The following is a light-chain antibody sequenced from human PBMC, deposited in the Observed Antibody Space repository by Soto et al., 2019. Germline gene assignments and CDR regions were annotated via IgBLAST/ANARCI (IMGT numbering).Light chain of an antibody. CDR1: SSDVGGYNY. CDR3: TSYTSSRTLEV. V-gene: IGLV2-14*01. CDR2: EVS. J-gene: IGLJ1*01. Sequence: QSALAQPASVSGSPGQSITISCTGTSSDVGGYNYVSWYQQHPGKAPKLMIYEVSNRPLGVSNRFSGSKSGNTASLTISGLQAEDEADYYCTSYTSSRTLEVFGTGTKVTVL.